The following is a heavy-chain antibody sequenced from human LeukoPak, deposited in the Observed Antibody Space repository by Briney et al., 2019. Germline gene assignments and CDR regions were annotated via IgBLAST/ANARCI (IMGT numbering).Heavy chain of an antibody. CDR2: INLYNGNT. CDR1: GYTFATYG. D-gene: IGHD3-22*01. Sequence: ASVKVSCKASGYTFATYGISWVRQAPGQGLEWMGWINLYNGNTHYAQKLQGRVTLTTVTSTSTAYMELRSLRSDDTAVYYCARVRPMIVQVDYWGQGTLVTVSS. V-gene: IGHV1-18*01. J-gene: IGHJ4*02. CDR3: ARVRPMIVQVDY.